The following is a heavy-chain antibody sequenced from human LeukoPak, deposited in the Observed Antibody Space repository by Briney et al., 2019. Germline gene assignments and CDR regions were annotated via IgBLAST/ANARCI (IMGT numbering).Heavy chain of an antibody. CDR1: GYTFTSYY. J-gene: IGHJ4*02. Sequence: ASVKVSCKASGYTFTSYYMHWVRQAPGQGLEWMGGIIPIFGTANYAQKFQGRVTITADESTSTAYMELSSLRSEDTAVYYCARDLEMATDYWGQGTLVTVSS. CDR2: IIPIFGTA. CDR3: ARDLEMATDY. V-gene: IGHV1-69*13. D-gene: IGHD5-24*01.